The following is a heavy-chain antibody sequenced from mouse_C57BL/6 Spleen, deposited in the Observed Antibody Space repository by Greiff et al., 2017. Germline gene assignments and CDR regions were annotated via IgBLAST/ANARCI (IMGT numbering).Heavy chain of an antibody. D-gene: IGHD1-1*01. CDR2: IDPSDSYT. J-gene: IGHJ2*01. CDR1: GYTFPSYW. V-gene: IGHV1-50*01. CDR3: ARATVVASYYFDY. Sequence: QVQLQQPGAELVTPGASVKLSCKASGYTFPSYWMQWVKQRPGQGLEWIGEIDPSDSYTNYNQKFKGKATLTVDTSSSTAYMQLSSLTSEDSAVYYCARATVVASYYFDYWGQGTTLTVSS.